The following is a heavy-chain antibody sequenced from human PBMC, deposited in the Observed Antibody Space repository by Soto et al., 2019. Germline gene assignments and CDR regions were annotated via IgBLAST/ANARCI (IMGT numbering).Heavy chain of an antibody. D-gene: IGHD3-3*02. Sequence: QVQLQESGPGLVKPSETLSLTCTVSGGSISSYYWSWIRQPPGKGLEWIGYFYYGGGTNYNPSLKSRVTISVDTSKNQFSLKLSSVTAADTAVYYCARGQSAGLADRAWFDPWGQGTLVTVSS. V-gene: IGHV4-59*01. CDR1: GGSISSYY. CDR3: ARGQSAGLADRAWFDP. CDR2: FYYGGGT. J-gene: IGHJ5*02.